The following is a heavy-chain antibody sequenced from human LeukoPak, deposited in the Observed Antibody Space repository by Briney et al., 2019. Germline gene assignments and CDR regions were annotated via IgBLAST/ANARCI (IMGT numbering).Heavy chain of an antibody. CDR1: GGSISSSSYY. D-gene: IGHD5-18*01. J-gene: IGHJ4*02. V-gene: IGHV4-39*01. Sequence: PSETLSLTCTVSGGSISSSSYYWGWIRQPPGKGLEWIGIIYYTGSTHYNPSLRSRVTISIDTSKNQFSLRLSSVTAADTAVFSCARREYSYGFAFWGQGTLVTVSS. CDR2: IYYTGST. CDR3: ARREYSYGFAF.